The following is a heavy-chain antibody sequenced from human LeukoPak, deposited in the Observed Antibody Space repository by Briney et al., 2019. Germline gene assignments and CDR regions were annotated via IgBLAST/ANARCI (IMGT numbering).Heavy chain of an antibody. Sequence: NPGGSLRLSCAASGFTLSSNSMNWVRQVPGKGLDWVSSISSNSAYIYYADSVKGRFTISRDNAKNSLYLQMNSLRAEDTAVYYCARDRRPDYYDSSGSPVDVWGQGTTVTVSS. J-gene: IGHJ6*02. CDR3: ARDRRPDYYDSSGSPVDV. CDR1: GFTLSSNS. V-gene: IGHV3-21*01. D-gene: IGHD3-22*01. CDR2: ISSNSAYI.